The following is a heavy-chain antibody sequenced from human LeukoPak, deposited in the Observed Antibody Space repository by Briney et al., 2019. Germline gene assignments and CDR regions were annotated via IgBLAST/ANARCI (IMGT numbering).Heavy chain of an antibody. J-gene: IGHJ4*02. CDR3: ASNSGSYWSGSDY. D-gene: IGHD1-26*01. Sequence: AASVKVSCKASGGTFSSYTISWVRQAPGQGLEWMGRIIPILGIANYAQKFQGRVTTTADKSTSTAYMELSSLRSEDTAVYYCASNSGSYWSGSDYWGQGTLVTVSS. V-gene: IGHV1-69*02. CDR2: IIPILGIA. CDR1: GGTFSSYT.